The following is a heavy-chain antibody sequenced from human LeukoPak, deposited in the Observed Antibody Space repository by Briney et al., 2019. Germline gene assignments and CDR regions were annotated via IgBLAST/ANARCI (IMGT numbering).Heavy chain of an antibody. CDR2: ISSNGIST. D-gene: IGHD6-13*01. CDR1: GFSLSSHG. J-gene: IGHJ4*02. Sequence: GGSLRLSCVVSGFSLSSHGMHWVRQAPGKGLEDVSAISSNGISTFYANSVKGRFTVSRDDSKNTVYLQMGSLRAEDMAVYYCVRGRGSSWYFDYWGQGTLVTVSS. V-gene: IGHV3-64*01. CDR3: VRGRGSSWYFDY.